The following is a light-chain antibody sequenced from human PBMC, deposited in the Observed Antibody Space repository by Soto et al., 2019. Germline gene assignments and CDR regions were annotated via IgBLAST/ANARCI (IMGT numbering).Light chain of an antibody. V-gene: IGKV3D-20*02. Sequence: EIVLTQSPGTLSLSPGERATLSCRASQSISSNYLAWYQQKPGQAPRLLIFGASIRATGIPDRFSGSGSGTDFTLTISRLEPEDFAVYYCQQRSNWPRTFGQGTKVDIK. J-gene: IGKJ1*01. CDR1: QSISSNY. CDR2: GAS. CDR3: QQRSNWPRT.